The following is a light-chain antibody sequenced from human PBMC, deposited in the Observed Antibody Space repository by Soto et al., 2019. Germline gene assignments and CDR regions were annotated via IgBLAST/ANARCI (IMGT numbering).Light chain of an antibody. CDR3: HQYGSSPWT. Sequence: EIVLTQSPGTLSLSPGERATLSCRASQSGFSFYLAWFQQKPGQAPRLLIYGASTRATGLPDRFSGSGSGTDFTLTISRLEPEDFAVYYCHQYGSSPWTLGQGTKVEIK. V-gene: IGKV3-20*01. CDR2: GAS. J-gene: IGKJ1*01. CDR1: QSGFSFY.